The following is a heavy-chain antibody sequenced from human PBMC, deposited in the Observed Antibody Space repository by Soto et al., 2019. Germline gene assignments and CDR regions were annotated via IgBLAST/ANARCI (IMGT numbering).Heavy chain of an antibody. V-gene: IGHV3-74*01. D-gene: IGHD3-10*01. CDR2: INSDGSST. Sequence: EVQLVESEGGLVQPGGSLRLTCAASGFTFSSYWMHWVRQAPGKGLVWVSRINSDGSSTSYTDSVKGRFTISRDNAKNTLYLQLNSLGAEDTAVYYCARDRITMVRGSTTGVAYYYGMDVWGQGTTVTVSS. CDR1: GFTFSSYW. CDR3: ARDRITMVRGSTTGVAYYYGMDV. J-gene: IGHJ6*02.